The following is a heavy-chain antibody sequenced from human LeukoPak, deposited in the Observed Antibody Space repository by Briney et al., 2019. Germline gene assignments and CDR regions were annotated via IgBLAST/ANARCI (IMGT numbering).Heavy chain of an antibody. V-gene: IGHV4-34*01. CDR3: ARGYCSGGSCSTPGPMDV. J-gene: IGHJ6*03. D-gene: IGHD2-15*01. CDR2: INHSGST. Sequence: SETLSLTCAVYGGSFSGYYWSWIRQPPGKGLEWIGEINHSGSTNYNPCLKSRVTISVDTSKNQFSLKLSSVTAADTAVYYCARGYCSGGSCSTPGPMDVWGKGTTVTVSS. CDR1: GGSFSGYY.